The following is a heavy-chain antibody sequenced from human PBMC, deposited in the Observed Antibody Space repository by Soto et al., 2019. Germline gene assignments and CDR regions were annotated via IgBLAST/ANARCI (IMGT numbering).Heavy chain of an antibody. CDR2: INHSGST. J-gene: IGHJ4*02. D-gene: IGHD6-19*01. CDR3: ARWDSSGWYWDY. CDR1: GGSFSGYY. V-gene: IGHV4-34*01. Sequence: SETLSLTCAVYGGSFSGYYWSWIRQPPGKGLEWIGEINHSGSTNYNPSLKSRVTISVDTSKNQFSLKLSSVTAADTAVYYCARWDSSGWYWDYWGQGTLVTSPQ.